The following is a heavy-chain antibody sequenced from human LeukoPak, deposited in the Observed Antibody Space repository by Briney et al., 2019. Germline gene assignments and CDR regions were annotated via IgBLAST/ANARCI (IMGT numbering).Heavy chain of an antibody. CDR1: GYTFTGYY. D-gene: IGHD6-19*01. CDR3: AIEEDSGCYDY. V-gene: IGHV1-2*02. CDR2: INPNSGGT. J-gene: IGHJ4*02. Sequence: ASVKVSCKASGYTFTGYYMHWVRQAPGQGLEWMGWINPNSGGTNYAQKFQGRVTMTRDTPITTAYMELSRLRSDGTAVYYCAIEEDSGCYDYWGQGTMVTVSS.